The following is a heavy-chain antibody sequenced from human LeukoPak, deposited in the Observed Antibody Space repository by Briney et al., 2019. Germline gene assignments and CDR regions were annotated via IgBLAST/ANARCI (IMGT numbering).Heavy chain of an antibody. CDR3: ARVSGYDWESFYDY. J-gene: IGHJ4*02. CDR2: IYYSGST. CDR1: GGSITTSSYY. V-gene: IGHV4-61*01. D-gene: IGHD5-12*01. Sequence: SETLSLTCTVSGGSITTSSYYWTWIRQPPGKGLEWIGYIYYSGSTNYNPSLKSRVTISVDTSKNQFSLKLSSVTAADTAVYYCARVSGYDWESFYDYWGQGTLVTVSS.